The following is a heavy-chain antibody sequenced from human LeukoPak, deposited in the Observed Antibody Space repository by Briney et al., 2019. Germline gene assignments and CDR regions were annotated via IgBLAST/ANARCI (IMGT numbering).Heavy chain of an antibody. CDR2: ISYDGSNK. J-gene: IGHJ6*02. CDR3: AKDRYYDSSGYPYYYGMDV. CDR1: GFTFSSYG. V-gene: IGHV3-30*18. D-gene: IGHD3-22*01. Sequence: GGSLRLSCAASGFTFSSYGMHWVRQAPGKGLEWVAVISYDGSNKYYADSVKGRFTISRDNSKNTLYLQMNSLRAEDTAVYYCAKDRYYDSSGYPYYYGMDVWGQGTTVTVSS.